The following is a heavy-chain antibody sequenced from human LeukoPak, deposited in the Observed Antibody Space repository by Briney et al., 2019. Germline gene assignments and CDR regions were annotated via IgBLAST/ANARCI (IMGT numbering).Heavy chain of an antibody. CDR3: ARDKVYSSSEIDY. CDR1: GFTFSSYS. J-gene: IGHJ4*02. Sequence: GGPLRLSCAASGFTFSSYSMNWVRQAPGKGLEWVSYISSSSSTIYYADSVKGRFTISRDNAKNSLYLQMNSLRAEDTAVYYCARDKVYSSSEIDYWGQGTPVTVSS. V-gene: IGHV3-48*04. D-gene: IGHD6-13*01. CDR2: ISSSSSTI.